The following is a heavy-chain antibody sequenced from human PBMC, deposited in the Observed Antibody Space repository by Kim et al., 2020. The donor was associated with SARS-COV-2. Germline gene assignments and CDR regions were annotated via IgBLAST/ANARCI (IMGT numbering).Heavy chain of an antibody. CDR2: IYYSGST. Sequence: SETLSLTCTVSGGSINSYYWSWIRQSPGKGLEWIGYIYYSGSTNYNPSLKSRVTISIDTSKNQFSLKLSSVTAADTAVYYCAREIRKYVDSLWGQGTMVTVSS. D-gene: IGHD5-12*01. J-gene: IGHJ3*01. CDR1: GGSINSYY. V-gene: IGHV4-59*01. CDR3: AREIRKYVDSL.